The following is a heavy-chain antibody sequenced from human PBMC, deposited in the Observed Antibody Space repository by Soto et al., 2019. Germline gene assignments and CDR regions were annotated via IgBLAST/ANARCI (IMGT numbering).Heavy chain of an antibody. V-gene: IGHV3-15*01. CDR2: IRSETDGGTI. CDR1: GFTFSNAR. Sequence: EVQLVESGGGLVKPGESLRLSCAASGFTFSNARMNWVRQAPGKGLEWVGHIRSETDGGTIVYPAPVKGRFIISRDYSRHTLYLQMNNLKTEDTAVYYCTTAHPRGPDYWGQGTLVTVSS. J-gene: IGHJ4*02. CDR3: TTAHPRGPDY.